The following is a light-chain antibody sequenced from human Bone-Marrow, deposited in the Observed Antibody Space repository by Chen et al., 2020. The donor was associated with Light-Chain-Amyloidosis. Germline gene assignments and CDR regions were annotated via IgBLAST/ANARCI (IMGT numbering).Light chain of an antibody. CDR2: EVT. V-gene: IGLV2-14*01. Sequence: SARTQLASGSGSPGRSITISAPGTSSDVGGDNHVSWYQQHPDKAPKLMIYEVTNRPSWVPDRFSGSKSDNTASLTISGLQTEDEADYFCSSYTITNTLVFGSGTRVTVL. CDR3: SSYTITNTLV. J-gene: IGLJ1*01. CDR1: SSDVGGDNH.